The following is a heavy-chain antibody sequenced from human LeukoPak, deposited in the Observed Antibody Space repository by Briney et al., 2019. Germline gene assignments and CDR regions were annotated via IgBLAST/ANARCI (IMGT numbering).Heavy chain of an antibody. Sequence: PSETLSLTCTVSGGSISSGSYCWGWIRQPPGKGLEWIGSIYYSGSTYYNPSLKSRVTISVDTSRNQFSLKLSSVTAADTAVYYCARKVAVAGYYYYYYYMDVWGKGTTVTVSS. V-gene: IGHV4-39*07. CDR3: ARKVAVAGYYYYYYYMDV. CDR1: GGSISSGSYC. J-gene: IGHJ6*03. D-gene: IGHD6-19*01. CDR2: IYYSGST.